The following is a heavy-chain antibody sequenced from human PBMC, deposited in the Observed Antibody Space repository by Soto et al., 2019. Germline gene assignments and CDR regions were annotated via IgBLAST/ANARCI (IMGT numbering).Heavy chain of an antibody. CDR3: ARDPRDRKGLRGAFDI. CDR2: IYHSGST. D-gene: IGHD4-17*01. Sequence: QVQLQESGPGLVKPSGTLSLTCAVSSGSISSSNWWSWVRQPPGKGLEWIGEIYHSGSTNYNPSLKGRVTISVDKSKNQFSLKLSSVTAADTAVYYCARDPRDRKGLRGAFDIWGQGTMVTVSS. V-gene: IGHV4-4*02. CDR1: SGSISSSNW. J-gene: IGHJ3*02.